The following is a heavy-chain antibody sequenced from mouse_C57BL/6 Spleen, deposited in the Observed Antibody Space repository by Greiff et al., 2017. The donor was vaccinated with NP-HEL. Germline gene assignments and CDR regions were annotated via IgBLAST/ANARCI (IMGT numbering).Heavy chain of an antibody. CDR3: ARSDDGYPFAY. CDR2: IYPGDGDT. V-gene: IGHV1-82*01. CDR1: GYAFSSSW. Sequence: VKLMESGPELVKPGASVKISCKASGYAFSSSWMNWVKQRPGKGLGWIGRIYPGDGDTNYNGKFKGKATLTADKSSSTAYMQLSSLTSEDSAVYFCARSDDGYPFAYWGQGTLVTVSA. J-gene: IGHJ3*01. D-gene: IGHD2-3*01.